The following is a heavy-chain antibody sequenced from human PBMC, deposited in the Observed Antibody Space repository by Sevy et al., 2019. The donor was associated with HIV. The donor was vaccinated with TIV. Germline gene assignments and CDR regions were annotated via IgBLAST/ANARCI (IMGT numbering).Heavy chain of an antibody. CDR3: ARASLLLRVLEWSPSVRFDY. J-gene: IGHJ4*02. Sequence: GGSLRLSCAASGFTFSSYWMSWVRQAPGKGLEWVANIKQDGSEKYYVDSVKGRFTISRDNAKNSLYLQMNSLRAEDTAVYYCARASLLLRVLEWSPSVRFDYWGQGTLVTVSS. D-gene: IGHD3-3*01. V-gene: IGHV3-7*01. CDR1: GFTFSSYW. CDR2: IKQDGSEK.